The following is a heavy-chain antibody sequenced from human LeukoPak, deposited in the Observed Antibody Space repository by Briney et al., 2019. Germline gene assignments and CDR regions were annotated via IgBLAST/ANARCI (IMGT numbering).Heavy chain of an antibody. J-gene: IGHJ4*02. CDR3: ARAGPTPYSGSYSLFDY. CDR2: IYTSGCT. CDR1: GGSISRNSYY. D-gene: IGHD1-26*01. Sequence: NPSETLSLTCTVSGGSISRNSYYWSWIRQPAGKGLEWIGRIYTSGCTNYNPSLKSRVTISVDTSKNQFSLKLSSVTAADTAVYYCARAGPTPYSGSYSLFDYWGQGTLVTVSS. V-gene: IGHV4-61*02.